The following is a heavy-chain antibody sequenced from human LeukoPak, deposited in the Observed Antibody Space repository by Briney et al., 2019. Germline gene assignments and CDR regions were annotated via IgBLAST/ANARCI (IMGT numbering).Heavy chain of an antibody. CDR1: GYTFSSYW. CDR3: ASHLVRGGVIVDDAFDI. Sequence: GASVKVSCKASGYTFSSYWIGWVRQMPGKGLEWMGIIYPGDSDTRYSPSFQGQVTISADKSISTAYLQWSSLKASDTAMYYCASHLVRGGVIVDDAFDIWGQGTMVTVSS. V-gene: IGHV5-51*01. D-gene: IGHD3-16*02. CDR2: IYPGDSDT. J-gene: IGHJ3*02.